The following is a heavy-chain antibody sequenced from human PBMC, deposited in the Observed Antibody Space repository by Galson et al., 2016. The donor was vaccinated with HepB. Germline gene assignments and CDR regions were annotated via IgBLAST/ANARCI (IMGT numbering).Heavy chain of an antibody. Sequence: QSGAEVKKPGESLQISCEGSGYSTSNYWIGWVRQVPGKGLEWLALISPDGSDSRYNPSFPGHVTISPDRSISTAYLQWSSLKSSDTAMYYCARRVAVTGGVLDYWGPGTLVTVSS. CDR2: ISPDGSDS. CDR1: GYSTSNYW. D-gene: IGHD2-8*02. CDR3: ARRVAVTGGVLDY. V-gene: IGHV5-51*01. J-gene: IGHJ4*02.